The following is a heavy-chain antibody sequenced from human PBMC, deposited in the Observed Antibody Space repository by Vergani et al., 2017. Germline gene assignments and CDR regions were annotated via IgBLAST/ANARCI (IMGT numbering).Heavy chain of an antibody. Sequence: QVQLVQSGAEVKKPGSSVKVSCKASGGTFSSYAISWVRQAPGQGLEWMGRIIPILGIANYAQKFQGRVTITADKSTSTAYMELSSLRSEDTAVYYCAREERKLLWFGEYNWFDPWGQGTLVTVSS. V-gene: IGHV1-69*04. CDR1: GGTFSSYA. CDR2: IIPILGIA. CDR3: AREERKLLWFGEYNWFDP. D-gene: IGHD3-10*01. J-gene: IGHJ5*02.